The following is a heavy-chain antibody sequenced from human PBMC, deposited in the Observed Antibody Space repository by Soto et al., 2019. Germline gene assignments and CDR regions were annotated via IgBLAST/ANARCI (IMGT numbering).Heavy chain of an antibody. Sequence: QVQLVESGGGVAQPGRSLRLSCAASGFTFSSYGMHWVRQAPGKGLEWVAVIWYDGSNKYYADSVKGRFTISRDNSKNTLYLQMNSLRAEDTAVYYCARYGSGSLSYWGQGTLVTVSS. CDR3: ARYGSGSLSY. CDR2: IWYDGSNK. D-gene: IGHD3-10*01. J-gene: IGHJ4*02. CDR1: GFTFSSYG. V-gene: IGHV3-33*01.